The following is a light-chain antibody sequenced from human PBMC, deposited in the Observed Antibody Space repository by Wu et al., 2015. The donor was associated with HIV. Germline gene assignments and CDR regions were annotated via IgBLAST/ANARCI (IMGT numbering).Light chain of an antibody. CDR3: QYRTT. V-gene: IGKV3-11*01. CDR2: DAS. J-gene: IGKJ5*01. Sequence: EIVLTQSPATLSLSPGDRATLSCRASQSIGNYLAWYQQKPGQTPRLLFFDASNRATGIPPRFSGRGSETDFTLTISSLESEDFALYYCQYRTTFGQGTR. CDR1: QSIGNY.